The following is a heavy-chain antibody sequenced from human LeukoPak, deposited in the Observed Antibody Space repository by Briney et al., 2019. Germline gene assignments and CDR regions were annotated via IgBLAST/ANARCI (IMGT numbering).Heavy chain of an antibody. J-gene: IGHJ4*01. V-gene: IGHV1-8*02. CDR2: MNPDRGNT. D-gene: IGHD2-2*02. CDR3: TRGSHRGYCTTSNCYTVDY. CDR1: RYTFTSYD. Sequence: GASVKVSCKAARYTFTSYDINWVRQAPGQGRQWMGWMNPDRGNTGYTQKFQGTVSMTTNTSISTAYMELGGLTSDDTAVYFCTRGSHRGYCTTSNCYTVDYWGQGTLVSVSS.